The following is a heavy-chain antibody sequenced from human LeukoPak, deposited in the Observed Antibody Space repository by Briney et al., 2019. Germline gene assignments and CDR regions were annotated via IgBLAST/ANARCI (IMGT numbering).Heavy chain of an antibody. V-gene: IGHV4-39*01. D-gene: IGHD1-26*01. CDR1: GGSISSGDDY. J-gene: IGHJ4*02. CDR2: IHYGGST. Sequence: PSETLSLTCTVSGGSISSGDDYWGWIRQSPGKGLEWIGSIHYGGSTSYSPSLRSRVNIYIDTSRNQISLKLSSVTAADTAVYYCARLAAHVGVARGHWGQGTLVTVSS. CDR3: ARLAAHVGVARGH.